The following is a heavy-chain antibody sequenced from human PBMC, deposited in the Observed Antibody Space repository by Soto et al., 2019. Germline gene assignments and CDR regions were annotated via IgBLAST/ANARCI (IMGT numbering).Heavy chain of an antibody. CDR3: AKDLSSRSMVRISPGGD. CDR1: GFSISNYA. D-gene: IGHD3-10*01. J-gene: IGHJ4*02. CDR2: ISHDGVNQ. V-gene: IGHV3-30*18. Sequence: QVQLVESGGGVVQPGRYLRLSCAASGFSISNYAMHWVRQAPGSGLEWVSVISHDGVNQFYADSVKGRFTISRDSSKNTLYLQMNSLRTEDTAVYYCAKDLSSRSMVRISPGGDWGQGTLVTVSS.